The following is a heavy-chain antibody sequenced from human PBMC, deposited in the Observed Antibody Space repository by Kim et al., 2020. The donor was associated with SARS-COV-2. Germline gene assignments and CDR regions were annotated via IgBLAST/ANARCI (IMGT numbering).Heavy chain of an antibody. CDR2: MNPNSGNT. CDR3: ARGGSVVAARLDYYYGMDV. J-gene: IGHJ6*02. D-gene: IGHD6-6*01. Sequence: ASVKVSCKASGYTFTSYDINWVRQATGQGLEWMGWMNPNSGNTGYAQKFQGRVTMTRNTSISTAYMELSSLRSEDTAVYYCARGGSVVAARLDYYYGMDVWGQGTTVTVSS. CDR1: GYTFTSYD. V-gene: IGHV1-8*01.